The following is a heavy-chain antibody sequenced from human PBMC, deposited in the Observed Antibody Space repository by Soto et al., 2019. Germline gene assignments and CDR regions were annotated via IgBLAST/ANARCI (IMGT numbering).Heavy chain of an antibody. CDR1: GFTFNTSA. Sequence: GGSLRLSCAASGFTFNTSAMNWVRQAPGKGLEWVSAISGSGGSTHYADSVKGRFTISRDNSKNTLYLQMSSLRAEDTAVYYCAKCTVGTIRSSGWCNWFDPWGQGTLVTVSS. CDR3: AKCTVGTIRSSGWCNWFDP. D-gene: IGHD6-19*01. CDR2: ISGSGGST. V-gene: IGHV3-23*01. J-gene: IGHJ5*02.